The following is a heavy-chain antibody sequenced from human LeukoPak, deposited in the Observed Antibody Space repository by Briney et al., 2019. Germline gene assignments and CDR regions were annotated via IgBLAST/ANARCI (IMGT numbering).Heavy chain of an antibody. CDR2: IYHSGST. J-gene: IGHJ4*02. CDR1: GGSISSSNW. Sequence: SETLSLTCAVSGGSISSSNWWSWVRQPPGKGLEWIGEIYHSGSTNYNPSLKSRVTISVDKSKNQFSLKLSSVTAADTAVYYCARDYGYDFWSRWETTGFDYWGQGTLVTVSS. V-gene: IGHV4-4*02. D-gene: IGHD3-3*01. CDR3: ARDYGYDFWSRWETTGFDY.